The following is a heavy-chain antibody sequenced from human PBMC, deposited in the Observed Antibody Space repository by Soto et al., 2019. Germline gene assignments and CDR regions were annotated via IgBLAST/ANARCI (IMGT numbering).Heavy chain of an antibody. CDR3: ARAPMTTNYYYGMDV. J-gene: IGHJ6*02. CDR2: IYYSGST. CDR1: GGSISSYY. Sequence: QVQLQESGPGLVKPSETLSLTCTVSGGSISSYYWSWIRQPPGKGLEWIGYIYYSGSTNYNPSLNVRVTIXXAXSTXQFSLRLSSVTAADTAVYYCARAPMTTNYYYGMDVWGQGTTVTVSS. V-gene: IGHV4-59*01. D-gene: IGHD4-17*01.